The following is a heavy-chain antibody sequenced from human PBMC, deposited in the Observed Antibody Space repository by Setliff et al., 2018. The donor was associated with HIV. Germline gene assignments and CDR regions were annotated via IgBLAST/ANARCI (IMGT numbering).Heavy chain of an antibody. CDR1: GYTFTNYD. J-gene: IGHJ4*02. D-gene: IGHD2-15*01. Sequence: ASVKVSCKASGYTFTNYDINWVRQATGQGLEWMGWMNPNSGNTGYAQKFQGRVTMTRNTSISTAYMELSSLRSEDTAVYYCARFRKFQLVGSLDYWGQGTLVTVSS. V-gene: IGHV1-8*01. CDR3: ARFRKFQLVGSLDY. CDR2: MNPNSGNT.